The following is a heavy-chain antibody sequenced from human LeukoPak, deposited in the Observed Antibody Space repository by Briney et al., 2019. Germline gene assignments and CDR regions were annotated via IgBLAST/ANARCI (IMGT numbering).Heavy chain of an antibody. V-gene: IGHV3-74*03. CDR2: IKTDGSSA. D-gene: IGHD5-24*01. CDR1: GFIFNMYW. CDR3: VRDGDGYNFDY. J-gene: IGHJ4*02. Sequence: GGSLRLSCAASGFIFNMYWMHWVRQAPGKGLVWASRIKTDGSSAEYADSVKGRFTISRDNAKNTLYLEMNSLRAEDTAVYYCVRDGDGYNFDYWGQGNLVTVSS.